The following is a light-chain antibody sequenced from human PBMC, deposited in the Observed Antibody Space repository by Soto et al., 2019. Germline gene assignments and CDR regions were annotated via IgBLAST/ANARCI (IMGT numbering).Light chain of an antibody. Sequence: EMVLTQSPGTLSLSPGERATLSCRASQSVSSSYLAWYQQKPGQAPRLLIYGGSIRATGIPDRFSGSRSGTAFTLTISRLEPEGCAVSYCQQYGSSPRTFGQGTKVDIK. CDR3: QQYGSSPRT. CDR1: QSVSSSY. V-gene: IGKV3-20*01. J-gene: IGKJ1*01. CDR2: GGS.